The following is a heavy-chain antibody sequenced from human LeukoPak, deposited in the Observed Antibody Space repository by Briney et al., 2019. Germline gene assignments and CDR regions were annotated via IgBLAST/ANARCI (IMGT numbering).Heavy chain of an antibody. V-gene: IGHV3-66*01. CDR2: IYSGGTT. Sequence: GGSLRLSCTASGLTVSSNCMSWVRQAPGKGLEWVSIIYSGGTTYYADFVKGRFTISRDNSKNTLYLQMNSLRAEDTAVYYCARLSGDLRYFDYWGQGTLVTVSS. D-gene: IGHD7-27*01. J-gene: IGHJ4*02. CDR1: GLTVSSNC. CDR3: ARLSGDLRYFDY.